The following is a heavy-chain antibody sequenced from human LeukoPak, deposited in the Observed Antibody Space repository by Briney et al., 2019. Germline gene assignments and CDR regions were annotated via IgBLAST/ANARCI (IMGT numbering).Heavy chain of an antibody. J-gene: IGHJ4*02. CDR1: GGSISSYY. V-gene: IGHV4-59*01. D-gene: IGHD2/OR15-2a*01. CDR3: ARVSPEGTFYDY. Sequence: SETLSRTCTVSGGSISSYYWSWIRQPPGKGLEWIGYIYYSGSTNYNPSLKSRVTISVDTSKNQFSLKLSSVTAADTAVYYCARVSPEGTFYDYWGQGTLVTVSS. CDR2: IYYSGST.